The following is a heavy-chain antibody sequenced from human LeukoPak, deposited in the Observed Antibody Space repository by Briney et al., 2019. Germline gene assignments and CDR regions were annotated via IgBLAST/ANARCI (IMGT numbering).Heavy chain of an antibody. CDR1: VGTLNSYA. D-gene: IGHD4-17*01. CDR2: IIPVLDMA. Sequence: SVEVSCKASVGTLNSYAISWVRQAPGQGLEWMGRIIPVLDMANHAEEFQARVTITADKSTSTAYMELSSLRSEDTAIYYCARDRLDYGDSYTLDSWGQGTLVTVSS. J-gene: IGHJ4*02. CDR3: ARDRLDYGDSYTLDS. V-gene: IGHV1-69*04.